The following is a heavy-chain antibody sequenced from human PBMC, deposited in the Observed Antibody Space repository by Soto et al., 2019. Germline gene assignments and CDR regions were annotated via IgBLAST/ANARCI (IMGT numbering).Heavy chain of an antibody. CDR3: AKGSRDEWELMYNWFDP. J-gene: IGHJ5*02. D-gene: IGHD1-26*01. V-gene: IGHV3-30*18. CDR1: GFTFSSYG. CDR2: ISYDGSNK. Sequence: GGSLRLSCAASGFTFSSYGMHWVRQAPGKGLEWVAVISYDGSNKYYADSVKGRFTISRDNSKNTLYLQMNSLRAEDTAVYYCAKGSRDEWELMYNWFDPWGQGTLVTVSS.